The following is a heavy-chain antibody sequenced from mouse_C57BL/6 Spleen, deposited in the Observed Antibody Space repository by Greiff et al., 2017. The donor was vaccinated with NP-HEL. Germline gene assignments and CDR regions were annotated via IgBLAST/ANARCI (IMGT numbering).Heavy chain of an antibody. CDR1: GYTFTGYW. D-gene: IGHD2-3*01. Sequence: VQLQQSGAELMKPGASVKLSCKATGYTFTGYWIEWVKQRPGHGLEWIGEILPGSGSTNDNEKFKGKATFTADTSSNTAYMQLSSLTTEDSAIYYCARGWLLLFAYWGQGTLVTVSA. V-gene: IGHV1-9*01. CDR2: ILPGSGST. CDR3: ARGWLLLFAY. J-gene: IGHJ3*01.